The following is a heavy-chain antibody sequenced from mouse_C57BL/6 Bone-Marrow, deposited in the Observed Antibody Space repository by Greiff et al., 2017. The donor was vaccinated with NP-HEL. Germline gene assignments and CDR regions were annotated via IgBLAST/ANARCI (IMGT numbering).Heavy chain of an antibody. Sequence: VQLQQSGPGLVQPSQSLSITCTVSGFSFTSYGVHWVRQSPGKGLEWLGVIWSGGSTDYNAAFISRLSISKDNSKCQVFFKMNSLQADDTAIYYCAVNYVGWFAYWGQGTLVTVSA. J-gene: IGHJ3*01. CDR1: GFSFTSYG. CDR3: AVNYVGWFAY. CDR2: IWSGGST. D-gene: IGHD2-1*01. V-gene: IGHV2-2*01.